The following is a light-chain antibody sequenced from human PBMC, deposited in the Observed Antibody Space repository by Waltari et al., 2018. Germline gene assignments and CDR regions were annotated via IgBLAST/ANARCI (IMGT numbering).Light chain of an antibody. CDR3: QQRSDWPLT. CDR1: QSIGHY. CDR2: DAS. V-gene: IGKV3-11*01. J-gene: IGKJ4*01. Sequence: EIVLTQSPATLSLSPGGRATLSCWASQSIGHYLAWYQQKPGQAPRLLIYDASSRATGIPPRFSGFGSGTDFTLTISSLEPEDSAVYYCQQRSDWPLTFGGGTKVEIK.